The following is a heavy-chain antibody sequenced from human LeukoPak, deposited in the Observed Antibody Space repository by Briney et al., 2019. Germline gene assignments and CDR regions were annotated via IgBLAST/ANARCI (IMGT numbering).Heavy chain of an antibody. CDR2: IRYDGSNK. Sequence: GGSLRLSCAASGFTFSSYGMHWVRQAPGKGLEWVAFIRYDGSNKYYADSVKGRFTISRDNSKNTLYLQMNSLRAEDTAVYYCAKVLTAVAGEDDYWGQGTLVTVSS. CDR1: GFTFSSYG. D-gene: IGHD6-19*01. J-gene: IGHJ4*02. V-gene: IGHV3-30*02. CDR3: AKVLTAVAGEDDY.